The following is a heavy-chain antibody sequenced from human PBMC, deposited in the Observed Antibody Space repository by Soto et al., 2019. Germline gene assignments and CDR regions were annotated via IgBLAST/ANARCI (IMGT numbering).Heavy chain of an antibody. D-gene: IGHD1-1*01. V-gene: IGHV3-74*01. CDR2: IDPDGTTT. Sequence: GGSLRLSCALSGFDSSYYWIQWFRQSPGKGLEWVSRIDPDGTTTNYADSVKGRFSVSRDNAKKTIYLQMNSLTADDTALYYCARGPRPSSAGTGAYWGQGTLVTASS. J-gene: IGHJ1*01. CDR3: ARGPRPSSAGTGAY. CDR1: GFDSSYYW.